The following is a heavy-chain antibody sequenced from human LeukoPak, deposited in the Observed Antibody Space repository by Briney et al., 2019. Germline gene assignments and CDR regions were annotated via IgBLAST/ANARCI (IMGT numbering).Heavy chain of an antibody. Sequence: SETLSLTCTVSGGSISSYYWSWIRQPPGKGLEWIGYIYHSGSTYYNPSLKSRVTISVDRSKNQFSLKLSSVTAADTAVYYCAAMGRIMITFGGVIVIPNDYWGQGTLVTVSS. J-gene: IGHJ4*02. CDR3: AAMGRIMITFGGVIVIPNDY. D-gene: IGHD3-16*02. CDR1: GGSISSYY. CDR2: IYHSGST. V-gene: IGHV4-59*04.